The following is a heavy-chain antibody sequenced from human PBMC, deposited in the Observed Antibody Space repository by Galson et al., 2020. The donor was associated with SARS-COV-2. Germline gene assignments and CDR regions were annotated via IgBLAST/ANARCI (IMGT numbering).Heavy chain of an antibody. D-gene: IGHD2-2*01. CDR1: GFRFSNYP. CDR2: ISSDGSIR. CDR3: AKDAVYCGSASCFGGYFQH. V-gene: IGHV3-30-3*01. Sequence: GGSLRLSCEASGFRFSNYPMHWVRRAPGKGLEWLAIISSDGSIRYYADSGKGRFTISRDNSRNTLSLQMNSLRDDDTAVYYCAKDAVYCGSASCFGGYFQHWGQGTLLTVSS. J-gene: IGHJ1*01.